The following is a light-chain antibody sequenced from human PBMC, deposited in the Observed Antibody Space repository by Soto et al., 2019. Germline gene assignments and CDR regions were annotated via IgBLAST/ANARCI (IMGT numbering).Light chain of an antibody. Sequence: QSIAISCTGTSSDVGGYTYVSWYQQHPGKAPKLMIYDVSSRPSGVSDRFSGSKSGNTASLTISGLQSEDEADYYCSSYTSTHSYVFGTGTKVTVL. V-gene: IGLV2-14*04. J-gene: IGLJ1*01. CDR3: SSYTSTHSYV. CDR2: DVS. CDR1: SSDVGGYTY.